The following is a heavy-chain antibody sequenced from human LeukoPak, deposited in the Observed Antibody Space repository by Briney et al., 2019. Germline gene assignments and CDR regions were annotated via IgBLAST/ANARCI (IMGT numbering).Heavy chain of an antibody. CDR1: GASINSYY. D-gene: IGHD1-26*01. CDR2: VSYSGDT. V-gene: IGHV4-59*01. Sequence: SETLSLTCTVSGASINSYYWSWLRQPPGKGLEWIGYVSYSGDTDYNPSLKSRVTISADMPKNHFSLRLSSVTAADTAIYYCAKYGVGSTYFDNWGQGTLVTVSS. J-gene: IGHJ4*02. CDR3: AKYGVGSTYFDN.